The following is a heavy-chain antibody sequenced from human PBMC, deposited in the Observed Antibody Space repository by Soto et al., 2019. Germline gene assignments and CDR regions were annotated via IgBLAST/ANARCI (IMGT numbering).Heavy chain of an antibody. V-gene: IGHV1-18*01. Sequence: EASVKVSCKASGYTFTSYGISWVRQAPGQGLEWMGWISAYNGNTNYAQKLQGRVTMTTDTSTSTAYMELRSLRSDDTAVYYCARDSGGWSPYYYYMDVWGKGTTVTVSS. CDR2: ISAYNGNT. CDR1: GYTFTSYG. CDR3: ARDSGGWSPYYYYMDV. J-gene: IGHJ6*03. D-gene: IGHD6-19*01.